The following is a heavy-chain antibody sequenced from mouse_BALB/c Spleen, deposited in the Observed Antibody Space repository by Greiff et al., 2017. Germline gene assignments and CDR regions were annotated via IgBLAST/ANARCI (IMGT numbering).Heavy chain of an antibody. V-gene: IGHV5-17*02. CDR2: ISSGSSTI. Sequence: VQLKESGGGLVQPGGSRKLSCAASGFTFSSFGMHWVRQAPEKGLEWVAYISSGSSTIYYADTVKGRFTISRDNPKNTLFLQMTSLRSEDTAMYYCARSGDYDGGYYYAMDYWGQGTSVTVSS. J-gene: IGHJ4*01. CDR1: GFTFSSFG. CDR3: ARSGDYDGGYYYAMDY. D-gene: IGHD2-4*01.